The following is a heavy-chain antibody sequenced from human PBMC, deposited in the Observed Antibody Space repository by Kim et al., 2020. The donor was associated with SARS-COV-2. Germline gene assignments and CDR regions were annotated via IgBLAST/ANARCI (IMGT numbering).Heavy chain of an antibody. CDR2: IYTSGST. J-gene: IGHJ5*02. CDR3: ARAYYYNSGNYKGWFDP. CDR1: GGSISSYY. Sequence: SETLSLTCTVSGGSISSYYWSWIRQPAGKGLEWIGRIYTSGSTNYNPSLKSRVTMSVDTSKNQFSLKLSSVTAADTAVYYCARAYYYNSGNYKGWFDPWGQGTLVTVSS. V-gene: IGHV4-4*07. D-gene: IGHD3-10*01.